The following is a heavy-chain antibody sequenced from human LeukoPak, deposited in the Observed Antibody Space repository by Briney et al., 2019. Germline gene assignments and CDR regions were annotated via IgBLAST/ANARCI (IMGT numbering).Heavy chain of an antibody. CDR1: GFTFSSYS. D-gene: IGHD6-6*01. CDR3: ARDKAAHHDAFDI. Sequence: PGGSLRLSCAASGFTFSSYSMNWGRQAPGKGLGWVSCISSSSSYIYYADSVKGRFTISRDNAKNLLYLQMNSLRAEDTAVYYCARDKAAHHDAFDIWGQGTMVTVSS. V-gene: IGHV3-21*01. CDR2: ISSSSSYI. J-gene: IGHJ3*02.